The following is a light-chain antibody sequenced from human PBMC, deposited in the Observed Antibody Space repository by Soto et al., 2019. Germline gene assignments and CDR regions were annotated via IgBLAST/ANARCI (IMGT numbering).Light chain of an antibody. V-gene: IGKV1-33*01. J-gene: IGKJ2*01. CDR1: QDIPKY. CDR3: QQYDNRPPDT. CDR2: GAS. Sequence: SQMTQSPSSLSASGGDRVTLTCRASQDIPKYLNWYRQIPGKAPERLIYGASNLETGVPSRLSGSGSGTHFTFTISSLQPEDIATYYCQQYDNRPPDTFGQGPKLEI.